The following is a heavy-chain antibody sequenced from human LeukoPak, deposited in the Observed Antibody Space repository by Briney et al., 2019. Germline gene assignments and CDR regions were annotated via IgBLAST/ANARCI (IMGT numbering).Heavy chain of an antibody. CDR1: GFTFSSHS. J-gene: IGHJ4*02. Sequence: GGSLRLSCAASGFTFSSHSMGWVRQAPGKGLECVATIGLDGTEKDFVDSVKGRLTLYRDDAKNSLFLEMNRLRVEDTAVYYCARWRGLQSEFDCWGQGTLVTVSS. CDR2: IGLDGTEK. CDR3: ARWRGLQSEFDC. V-gene: IGHV3-7*01. D-gene: IGHD5-24*01.